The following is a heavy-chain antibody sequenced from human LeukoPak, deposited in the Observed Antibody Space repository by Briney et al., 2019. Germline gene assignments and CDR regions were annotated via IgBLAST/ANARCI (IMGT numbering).Heavy chain of an antibody. V-gene: IGHV3-7*01. J-gene: IGHJ6*03. CDR1: GFTFSSYW. CDR3: ARETHGDYMDV. D-gene: IGHD3-10*01. CDR2: IKQDGSEK. Sequence: PGGSLRLSCAASGFTFSSYWMSWVRQAPGKGLEWVANIKQDGSEKYYADSAKGRFTISRDNAKNSLYLQMNSLRAEDTAVYYCARETHGDYMDVWGKGTTVTVSS.